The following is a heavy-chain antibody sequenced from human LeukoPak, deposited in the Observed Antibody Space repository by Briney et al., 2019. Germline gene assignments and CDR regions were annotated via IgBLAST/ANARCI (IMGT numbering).Heavy chain of an antibody. Sequence: SVKISCKASGGTFSSYDISWVRQAPGQGLEWMGGIIPIFGTANYAQKFQGRVTITADESTSTAYMELSSLRSEDTAVYYCAREANIVAILDAFDIWGQGTMVTVSS. CDR1: GGTFSSYD. D-gene: IGHD5-12*01. CDR2: IIPIFGTA. J-gene: IGHJ3*02. CDR3: AREANIVAILDAFDI. V-gene: IGHV1-69*13.